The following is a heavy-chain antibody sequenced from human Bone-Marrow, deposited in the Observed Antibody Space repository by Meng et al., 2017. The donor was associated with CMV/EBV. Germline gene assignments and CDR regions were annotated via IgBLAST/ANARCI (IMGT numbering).Heavy chain of an antibody. D-gene: IGHD2-2*02. V-gene: IGHV4-39*07. CDR2: IYYSGST. CDR1: GRSISSSSYY. J-gene: IGHJ4*02. Sequence: SETLSLTCTVSGRSISSSSYYWGWIRQPPGKGLEWIGSIYYSGSTYYNPSLKSRVTISVDTSKNQFSLKLSSVTAADTAVYYCARESPHYKYCSSTSCYRQIDYWGQGTLVTVSS. CDR3: ARESPHYKYCSSTSCYRQIDY.